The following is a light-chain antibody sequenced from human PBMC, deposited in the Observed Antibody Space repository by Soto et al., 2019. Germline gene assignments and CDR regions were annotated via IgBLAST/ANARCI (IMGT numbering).Light chain of an antibody. V-gene: IGLV2-14*02. J-gene: IGLJ2*01. CDR3: CSYTTSRTVV. CDR2: EGT. Sequence: QSALTQPASVSGSPGQSITISCIGTSTDVGSYNLFSWYQQHPGKAPKLIIYEGTKRPAGVSNRFSGSKSGNTASLTVSGLQAEDEADYFCCSYTTSRTVVFGGGTKLTVL. CDR1: STDVGSYNL.